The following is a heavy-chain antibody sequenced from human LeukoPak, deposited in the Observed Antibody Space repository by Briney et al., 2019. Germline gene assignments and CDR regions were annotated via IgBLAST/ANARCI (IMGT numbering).Heavy chain of an antibody. V-gene: IGHV3-21*01. D-gene: IGHD6-13*01. CDR1: GFTFSSYS. CDR2: ISSSSSYI. Sequence: GGSLRLSCAASGFTFSSYSMNWVRQAPGKGLEWVSSISSSSSYIYYADSVKGRFTISRDNAKNSLYLQMNSLRAEDTAVYYCASHPSQYSSSWYNWFDPWGQGTLVTVSS. J-gene: IGHJ5*02. CDR3: ASHPSQYSSSWYNWFDP.